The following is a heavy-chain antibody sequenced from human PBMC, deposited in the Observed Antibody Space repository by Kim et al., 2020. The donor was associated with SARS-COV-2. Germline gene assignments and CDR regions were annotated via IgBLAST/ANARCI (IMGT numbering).Heavy chain of an antibody. CDR1: GYTFTSYA. J-gene: IGHJ6*02. V-gene: IGHV1-3*01. Sequence: ASVKVSCKASGYTFTSYAMHWVRQAPGQRLEWMGWINAGNGNTKYSQKFHGRVTITRDTSASTAYMELSSLRSEDTAVYYCAREVLWEPDYGMDVWGQGTTVTVSS. CDR3: AREVLWEPDYGMDV. D-gene: IGHD1-26*01. CDR2: INAGNGNT.